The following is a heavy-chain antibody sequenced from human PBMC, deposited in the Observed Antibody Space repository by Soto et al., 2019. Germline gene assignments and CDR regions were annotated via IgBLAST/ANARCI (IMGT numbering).Heavy chain of an antibody. CDR1: GGSISSYY. Sequence: SETLSLTYTVSGGSISSYYWSWIRQPPGKGLEWIGYIYYSGSTNYNPSLKSRVTISVDTSKNQFSLKLSSVTAADTAVYYCASSVGLYSSSWYNLDYWGQGTLVTVSS. CDR3: ASSVGLYSSSWYNLDY. CDR2: IYYSGST. D-gene: IGHD6-13*01. V-gene: IGHV4-59*01. J-gene: IGHJ4*02.